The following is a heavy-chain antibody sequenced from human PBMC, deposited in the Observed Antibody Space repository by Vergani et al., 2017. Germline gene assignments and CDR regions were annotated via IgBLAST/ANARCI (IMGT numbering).Heavy chain of an antibody. CDR3: ARDLRLLYNRFDP. V-gene: IGHV3-33*01. D-gene: IGHD1-14*01. CDR2: TWYDGNNK. Sequence: QVQLVESGGGVVQPGRSLRLSCAASGFTFNQYGMHWGRQAPGKGLEWVAVTWYDGNNKQYADSVKGRFTISRDNSKSTMYLQMNSLRDEDTGVYYCARDLRLLYNRFDPWGQGTLVTVSS. CDR1: GFTFNQYG. J-gene: IGHJ5*02.